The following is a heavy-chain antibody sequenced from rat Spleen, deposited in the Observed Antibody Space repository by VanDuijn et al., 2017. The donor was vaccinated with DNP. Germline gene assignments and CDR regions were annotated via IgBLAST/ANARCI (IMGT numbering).Heavy chain of an antibody. J-gene: IGHJ3*01. CDR3: ASLNNYNWFAY. D-gene: IGHD1-10*01. V-gene: IGHV5-7*01. CDR2: ISYDGSST. Sequence: EVQLVESGGGLVQPGNSLKLSCAASGFNFNTYDMAWVRQAPKKGLEWVATISYDGSSTYYRDSVKGRFTISRDNAKSTLYLQMDSLRSEDTATYYCASLNNYNWFAYWGQGTLVTVSS. CDR1: GFNFNTYD.